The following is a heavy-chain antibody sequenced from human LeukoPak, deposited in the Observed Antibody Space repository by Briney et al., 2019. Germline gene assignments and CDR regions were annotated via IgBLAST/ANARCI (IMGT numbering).Heavy chain of an antibody. J-gene: IGHJ4*02. CDR2: IYSSGNT. CDR1: GGSISSGSYY. D-gene: IGHD4-17*01. V-gene: IGHV4-61*09. CDR3: SRGGTVTNFGY. Sequence: SQTLSLTCTVSGGSISSGSYYWSWIRQPAGKGLEWIGYIYSSGNTKYNPSLKSRVTISIDTSKNHFSLKLSSVTAADTAVYYCSRGGTVTNFGYWGQGTLVTVSS.